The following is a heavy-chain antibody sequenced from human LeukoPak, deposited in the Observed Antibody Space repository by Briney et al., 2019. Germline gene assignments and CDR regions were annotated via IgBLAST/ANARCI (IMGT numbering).Heavy chain of an antibody. D-gene: IGHD3-22*01. CDR3: ATSKLSYYYDSSGYYHDAFDI. CDR2: IYYSGST. J-gene: IGHJ3*02. CDR1: GGSISSYY. Sequence: SETLSLTCTVSGGSISSYYWSWIRQPPGKGLEWIGCIYYSGSTNYNPSLKSRVTISVDTSKNQFSLKLSSVTAADTAVYYCATSKLSYYYDSSGYYHDAFDIWGQGTMVTVSS. V-gene: IGHV4-59*01.